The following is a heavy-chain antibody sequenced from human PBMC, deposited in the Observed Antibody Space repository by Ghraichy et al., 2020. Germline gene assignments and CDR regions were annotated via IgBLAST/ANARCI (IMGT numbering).Heavy chain of an antibody. V-gene: IGHV1-2*06. CDR3: AREGEEGATDEYYYYYGMDV. CDR1: GYTFTGYY. Sequence: ASVKVSCKASGYTFTGYYMHWVRQAPGQGLEWMGRINPNSGGTNYAQKFQGRVTMTRDTSISTAYMELSRLRSDDTAVYYCAREGEEGATDEYYYYYGMDVWGQGTTVTVSS. D-gene: IGHD1-26*01. CDR2: INPNSGGT. J-gene: IGHJ6*02.